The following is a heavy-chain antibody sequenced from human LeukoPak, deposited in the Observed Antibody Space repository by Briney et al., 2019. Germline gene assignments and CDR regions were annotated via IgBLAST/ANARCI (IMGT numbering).Heavy chain of an antibody. CDR3: ASTDGSGSYSQFDY. V-gene: IGHV4-59*08. J-gene: IGHJ4*02. D-gene: IGHD3-10*01. CDR1: RGSISSYY. Sequence: SETLSLTCTVSRGSISSYYWSWIRQPPGKGLEWIGYIYYSGSTNYNPSLKSRVTISVDTSKNQFSLKLSSVTAADTAVYYCASTDGSGSYSQFDYWGQGTLVTVSS. CDR2: IYYSGST.